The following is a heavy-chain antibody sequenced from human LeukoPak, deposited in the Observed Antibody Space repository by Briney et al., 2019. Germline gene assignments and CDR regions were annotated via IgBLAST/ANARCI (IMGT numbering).Heavy chain of an antibody. V-gene: IGHV3-48*01. D-gene: IGHD6-6*01. CDR2: ISSSSSTI. Sequence: PGGSLRLSCAASGFTFDDYGMSWVRQAPGKGLEWVSYISSSSSTIYYADSVKGRFTISRDNAKNSLYLQMNSLRAEDTAVYYCARTEYSSYQWGFDPWGQGTLVTVSS. J-gene: IGHJ5*02. CDR1: GFTFDDYG. CDR3: ARTEYSSYQWGFDP.